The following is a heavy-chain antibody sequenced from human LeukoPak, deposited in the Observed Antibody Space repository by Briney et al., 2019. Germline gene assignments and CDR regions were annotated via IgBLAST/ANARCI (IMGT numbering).Heavy chain of an antibody. J-gene: IGHJ3*02. CDR2: IYYSGST. D-gene: IGHD3-3*01. V-gene: IGHV4-59*01. Sequence: SETLSLTCAVYGGSFSGYYWSWIRQPPGKGLEWIGYIYYSGSTNYNPSLKSRVTISVDTSKNQFSLKLSSVTAADTAVYYCAGTPPPSRYDFWSGYYFRGDAFDIWGQGTMVTVSS. CDR1: GGSFSGYY. CDR3: AGTPPPSRYDFWSGYYFRGDAFDI.